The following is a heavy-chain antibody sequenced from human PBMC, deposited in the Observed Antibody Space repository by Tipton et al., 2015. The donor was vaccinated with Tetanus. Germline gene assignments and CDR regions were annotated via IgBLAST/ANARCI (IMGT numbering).Heavy chain of an antibody. D-gene: IGHD3-10*01. CDR2: IYSGGST. J-gene: IGHJ4*02. CDR1: GFTVSSNY. CDR3: ARGYYYGSGSYYNPPFFDY. V-gene: IGHV3-53*01. Sequence: SLRLSCAASGFTVSSNYMSWVRQAPGKGLEWVSVIYSGGSTYYADSVKGRFTISRDNSKNTLYLQMNSLRAEDTAVYYCARGYYYGSGSYYNPPFFDYWGQGTLVTVSS.